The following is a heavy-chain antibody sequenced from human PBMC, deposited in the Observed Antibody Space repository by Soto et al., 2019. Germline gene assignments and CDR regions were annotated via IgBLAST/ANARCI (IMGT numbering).Heavy chain of an antibody. CDR3: ARSSGQGEARPDPYDAFDI. D-gene: IGHD6-6*01. V-gene: IGHV3-21*01. CDR2: ISSSSSYI. Sequence: GGSLRLSCAASGFTLSSYSMNWVRQAPGKGLEWVSSISSSSSYIYYADSVKGRFTISRDNAKNSLYLQMNSLRAEDTAVYYCARSSGQGEARPDPYDAFDIWGQGTMVTVSS. J-gene: IGHJ3*02. CDR1: GFTLSSYS.